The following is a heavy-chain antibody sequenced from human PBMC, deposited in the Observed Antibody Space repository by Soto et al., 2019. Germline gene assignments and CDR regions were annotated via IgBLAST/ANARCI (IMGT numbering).Heavy chain of an antibody. V-gene: IGHV3-23*01. J-gene: IGHJ6*02. D-gene: IGHD6-13*01. CDR3: AKDSSSAYYYYGMDV. CDR2: ISGSGGST. CDR1: GFTFSSYA. Sequence: EVQLLESGGGLVQPGGSLRLSCAASGFTFSSYAMSWVRQAPGKGLEWVSAISGSGGSTYYADSVKGRFTISRDNSKNTLYMQMNSLRAEDTAVYYCAKDSSSAYYYYGMDVWGQGTTVTVSS.